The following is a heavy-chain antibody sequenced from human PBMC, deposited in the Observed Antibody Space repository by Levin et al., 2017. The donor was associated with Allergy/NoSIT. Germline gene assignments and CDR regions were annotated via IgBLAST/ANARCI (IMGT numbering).Heavy chain of an antibody. Sequence: SETLSLTCTVSGASISNYYWSWIRQPPGKGLEWIGYIYYSGSTDYNPSLKSRVTMSVDTSKNQFSLRLSSVTAADTAVFYCARDATSDCYYYGMDVWGQGTTVTVSS. J-gene: IGHJ6*02. CDR2: IYYSGST. CDR3: ARDATSDCYYYGMDV. CDR1: GASISNYY. V-gene: IGHV4-59*01.